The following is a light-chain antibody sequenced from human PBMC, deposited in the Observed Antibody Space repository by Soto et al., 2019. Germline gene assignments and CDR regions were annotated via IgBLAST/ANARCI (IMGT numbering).Light chain of an antibody. V-gene: IGKV3-20*01. J-gene: IGKJ1*01. CDR3: QHYGGSPPT. Sequence: EIVLTQSPGTLSLSPGERATLSCRASQSVSSNHLAWYRRNPGQAPRLLIYGASYRATDIPGRFSGSGSGTEFTLTITRLEPEDFAVYYSQHYGGSPPTFDTGTGMEIK. CDR1: QSVSSNH. CDR2: GAS.